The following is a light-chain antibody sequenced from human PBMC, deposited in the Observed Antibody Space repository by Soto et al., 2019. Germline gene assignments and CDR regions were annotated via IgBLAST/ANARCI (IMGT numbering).Light chain of an antibody. CDR3: YSYAGSSLV. Sequence: QSVLTQPASVSGSPGASINITCTRTSSDGGNYNPVPQHQQHPGKAPKLMIYEGSKRPSGVPNRFSGSKSGNTASLTISGLQAEDEADYYCYSYAGSSLVFGGGTKLTVL. V-gene: IGLV2-23*01. CDR2: EGS. J-gene: IGLJ2*01. CDR1: SSDGGNYNP.